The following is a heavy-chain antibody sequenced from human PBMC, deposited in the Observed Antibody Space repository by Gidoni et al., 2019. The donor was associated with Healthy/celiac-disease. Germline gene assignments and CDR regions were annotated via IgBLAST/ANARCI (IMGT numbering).Heavy chain of an antibody. CDR2: MSYDGSNT. D-gene: IGHD3-3*02. CDR1: GFTFSSYG. CDR3: AKVISSPIPGGAFDI. Sequence: QVQPVESGGGVVQPGWSLRLSCADSGFTFSSYGMHWVRQAPGKGLEWVAVMSYDGSNTYYADSVKGRFTISRDNSKNTLYLQMNSLRAEDTAVYYCAKVISSPIPGGAFDIWGQGTMVTVSS. J-gene: IGHJ3*02. V-gene: IGHV3-30*18.